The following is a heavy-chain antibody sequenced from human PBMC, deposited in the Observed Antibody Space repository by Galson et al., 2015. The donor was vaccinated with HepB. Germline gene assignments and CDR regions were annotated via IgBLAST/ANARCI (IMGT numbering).Heavy chain of an antibody. V-gene: IGHV1-69*13. CDR1: GGTFSSYA. CDR2: IIPIFGTA. J-gene: IGHJ3*02. D-gene: IGHD1-26*01. CDR3: ASHRATENTGIVGATKHAFDI. Sequence: SVKVSCKASGGTFSSYAISWVRQAPGQGLEWMGGIIPIFGTANYAQKFQGRVTITADESTSTAYMELSSLRSEDTAVYYCASHRATENTGIVGATKHAFDIWGQGTMVTVSS.